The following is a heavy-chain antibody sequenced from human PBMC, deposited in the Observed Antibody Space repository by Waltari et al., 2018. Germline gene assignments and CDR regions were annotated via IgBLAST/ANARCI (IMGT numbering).Heavy chain of an antibody. CDR2: IYYRGST. V-gene: IGHV4-39*01. D-gene: IGHD6-13*01. Sequence: QLQLQESGPGLVKPSETLSLTCTVSGGSISSSSYYWGWIRQPPGKGLEWIGGIYYRGSTYYNPALKSRVTISVDTSKNQFSLKLSSVTAADTAVYYCAEGYEAAGKNAFDIWGQGTMVTVSS. CDR3: AEGYEAAGKNAFDI. CDR1: GGSISSSSYY. J-gene: IGHJ3*02.